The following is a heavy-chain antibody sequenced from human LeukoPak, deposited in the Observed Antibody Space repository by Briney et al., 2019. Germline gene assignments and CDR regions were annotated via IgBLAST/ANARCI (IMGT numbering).Heavy chain of an antibody. CDR2: INPNSGGT. Sequence: ASVKVSCKXSGYTFTGYYMHWVRQAPGQGLEWMGWINPNSGGTNYSQKFQGRVTMTRDTSISTAYMELSRLRSDDTAVYYCARGYYYDSSGYPKGNWFDPWGQGTLVTVSS. J-gene: IGHJ5*02. D-gene: IGHD3-22*01. CDR3: ARGYYYDSSGYPKGNWFDP. CDR1: GYTFTGYY. V-gene: IGHV1-2*02.